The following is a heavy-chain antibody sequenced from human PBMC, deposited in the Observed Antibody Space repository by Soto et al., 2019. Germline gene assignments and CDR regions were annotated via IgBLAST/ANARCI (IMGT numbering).Heavy chain of an antibody. CDR1: GGTFSSYA. V-gene: IGHV1-69*10. CDR3: ARGIAARRVYYYGMDV. D-gene: IGHD6-6*01. Sequence: GASVKVSCKASGGTFSSYAISWVRQAPGQGLEWMGGIIPILGTANYAQKFQGRVTITADKSTSTAYMELSSLRSEDTAVYYCARGIAARRVYYYGMDVWGQGTTVTVSS. CDR2: IIPILGTA. J-gene: IGHJ6*02.